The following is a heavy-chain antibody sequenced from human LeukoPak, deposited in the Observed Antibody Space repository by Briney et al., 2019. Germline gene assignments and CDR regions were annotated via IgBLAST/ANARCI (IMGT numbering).Heavy chain of an antibody. CDR1: GGSIRSRSYY. V-gene: IGHV4-39*01. CDR3: ARHGSGSSSSWYDN. CDR2: IYYSGLT. Sequence: SETQSLTCTVSGGSIRSRSYYWGWIRQPPGKGMEWIGSIYYSGLTYNNPSLKSRVTISVDTSKNQFSLKVSSVSAADTAVYYCARHGSGSSSSWYDNWGQGTLVTVSS. D-gene: IGHD6-13*01. J-gene: IGHJ5*02.